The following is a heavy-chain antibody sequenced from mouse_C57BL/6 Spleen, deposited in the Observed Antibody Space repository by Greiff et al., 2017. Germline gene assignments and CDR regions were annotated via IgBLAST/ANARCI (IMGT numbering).Heavy chain of an antibody. V-gene: IGHV14-3*01. D-gene: IGHD1-1*01. Sequence: EVHLVESVAELVRPGASVKLSCTASGFNIKNSYMHWVKQRPEQGLEWIGRIDPANGNTKYAPKFQGKATTTAATSSNTAYLQLSGLTSEDTAIYYCARDRTGVECPFAYWGQGTLVTVSA. CDR2: IDPANGNT. J-gene: IGHJ3*01. CDR3: ARDRTGVECPFAY. CDR1: GFNIKNSY.